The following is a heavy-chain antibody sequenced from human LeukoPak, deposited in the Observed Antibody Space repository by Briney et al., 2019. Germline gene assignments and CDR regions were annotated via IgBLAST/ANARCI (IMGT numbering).Heavy chain of an antibody. CDR2: IYPGDSDT. CDR3: VRLLYDYVWGSYRQFDY. CDR1: GYSFTSYW. Sequence: GESLKISCEGSGYSFTSYWLGWVRPIPGKGLGGMGIIYPGDSDTRYSPSFQGQVTISADKSISTAYLQWSSLKASDTAMYYCVRLLYDYVWGSYRQFDYWGQGTLVTVSS. V-gene: IGHV5-51*01. D-gene: IGHD3-16*02. J-gene: IGHJ4*02.